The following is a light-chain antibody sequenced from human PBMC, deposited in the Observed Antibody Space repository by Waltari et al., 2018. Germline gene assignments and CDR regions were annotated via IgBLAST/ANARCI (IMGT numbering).Light chain of an antibody. CDR3: QQSRRWPQRT. V-gene: IGKV3D-15*01. CDR1: ENVGTD. J-gene: IGKJ2*01. CDR2: FAN. Sequence: ELVMPQSPVTVSVSPGVAITLACTASENVGTDVAWYRHKPGQPPRLLIYFANSRATGVPARISGSGSGTDFTLSISSLESEDVAFYYCQQSRRWPQRTFGQGTKLEI.